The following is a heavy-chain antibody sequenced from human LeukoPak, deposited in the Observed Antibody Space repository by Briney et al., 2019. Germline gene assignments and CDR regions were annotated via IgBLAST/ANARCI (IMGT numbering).Heavy chain of an antibody. CDR1: GYSISSGYY. D-gene: IGHD1-7*01. CDR2: IYYSGST. V-gene: IGHV4-30-4*01. CDR3: ARVAWYNWNYYFDY. Sequence: NPSETLSLTCTVSGYSISSGYYWGWIRQPPGKGLEWIGYIYYSGSTYYDPSLKSRVTISVDTSKNQFSLKLSSVTAADTAVYYCARVAWYNWNYYFDYWGQGTLVTVSS. J-gene: IGHJ4*02.